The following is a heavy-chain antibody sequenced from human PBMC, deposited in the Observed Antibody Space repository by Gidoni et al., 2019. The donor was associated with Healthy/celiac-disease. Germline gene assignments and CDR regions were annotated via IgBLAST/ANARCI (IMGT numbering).Heavy chain of an antibody. Sequence: EVQLLVSGGGLVQPGRYLRLSCTASGFTFGDYAMSWFRQAPGKGLDWVGFIRSKAYGGTTEYAASVKGRFTISRDDSKSIAYLQMNSLKTEDTAVYYCTSQGVYYYGSGSHIPYYFDYWGQGTLVTVSS. CDR1: GFTFGDYA. J-gene: IGHJ4*02. CDR3: TSQGVYYYGSGSHIPYYFDY. V-gene: IGHV3-49*03. D-gene: IGHD3-10*01. CDR2: IRSKAYGGTT.